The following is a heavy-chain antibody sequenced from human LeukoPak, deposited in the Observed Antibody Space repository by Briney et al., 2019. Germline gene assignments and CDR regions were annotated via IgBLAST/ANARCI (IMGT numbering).Heavy chain of an antibody. CDR2: TNAGNGNT. D-gene: IGHD4-11*01. CDR3: AREEGYSPSDY. Sequence: ASVKVSCKASGYTFTSYAIHWVRQAPGQRLEWMGWTNAGNGNTKYSQKFQGRVTITRDTSASTAYIELSSLRSEDTAVYYCAREEGYSPSDYWGQGTLVTVSS. J-gene: IGHJ4*02. V-gene: IGHV1-3*01. CDR1: GYTFTSYA.